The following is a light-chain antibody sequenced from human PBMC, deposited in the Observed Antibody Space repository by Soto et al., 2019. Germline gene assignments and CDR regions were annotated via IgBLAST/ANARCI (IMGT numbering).Light chain of an antibody. V-gene: IGLV1-40*01. CDR2: GNS. Sequence: QSVLTQPPSVSGAPGQRVTISCTESSSNIGAGYDVHWYQQLPGTAPKLLIYGNSNRPSGVPDRFSGSKSGTSASLAITGLQAEDEADYYCQSYDSSLSGPVVFGGGTTDRP. CDR1: SSNIGAGYD. CDR3: QSYDSSLSGPVV. J-gene: IGLJ2*01.